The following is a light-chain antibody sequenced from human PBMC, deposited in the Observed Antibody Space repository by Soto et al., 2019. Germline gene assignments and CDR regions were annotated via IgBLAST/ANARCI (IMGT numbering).Light chain of an antibody. CDR2: DAS. V-gene: IGKV1-5*01. CDR1: QSISSW. Sequence: DIQMTQSPSTLSASVGDRVTITCRASQSISSWLAWYQQKPGKAPKLLIYDASSLESGVQSRFSGSGSATEFSLTISSLHPDDFATYYCQQYNSYSTFGQGTKVEIK. CDR3: QQYNSYST. J-gene: IGKJ1*01.